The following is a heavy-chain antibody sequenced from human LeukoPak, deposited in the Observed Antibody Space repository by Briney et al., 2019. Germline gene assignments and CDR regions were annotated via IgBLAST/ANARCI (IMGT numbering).Heavy chain of an antibody. J-gene: IGHJ4*02. D-gene: IGHD3-16*01. CDR1: GFTFSTYG. CDR3: AKDHVTWGNRYFDH. V-gene: IGHV3-30*02. Sequence: GGSLRLSCAASGFTFSTYGMHWVRQDPGKGLEWVAFIGHDATKIYYADSVQGRFTISRDNSKNTLYLEMNSLSGEDTALYYCAKDHVTWGNRYFDHWGQGTLGTVSS. CDR2: IGHDATKI.